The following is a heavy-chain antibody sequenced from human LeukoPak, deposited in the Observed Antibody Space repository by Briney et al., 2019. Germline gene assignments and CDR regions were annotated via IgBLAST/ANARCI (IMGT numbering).Heavy chain of an antibody. J-gene: IGHJ6*02. D-gene: IGHD2-2*03. CDR2: ISSSSSYI. V-gene: IGHV3-21*01. CDR1: GFTFSSYS. CDR3: ARDGYCSSTSCFRYYYYGMDV. Sequence: GGSLRLSCAASGFTFSSYSMNWVRQAPGKGLEWVSSISSSSSYIYYADSVKDRFTISRDNAKNSLYLQMNSLRAEDTAVYYCARDGYCSSTSCFRYYYYGMDVWGQGTTVTVSS.